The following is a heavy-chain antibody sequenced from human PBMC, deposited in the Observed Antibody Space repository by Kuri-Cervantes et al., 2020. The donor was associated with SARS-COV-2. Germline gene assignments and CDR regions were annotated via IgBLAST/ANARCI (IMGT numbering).Heavy chain of an antibody. CDR3: ARPPEEGAVTTWGNDY. V-gene: IGHV1-69*13. D-gene: IGHD4-17*01. Sequence: SVKVSCKASGGTFSSYAISWVRQAPGQGLEWMGGIIPIFGTANYAQKFQGRVTITADESTSTAYMELSSLRSEDTAVYYRARPPEEGAVTTWGNDYWGQGTLVTVSS. CDR1: GGTFSSYA. J-gene: IGHJ4*02. CDR2: IIPIFGTA.